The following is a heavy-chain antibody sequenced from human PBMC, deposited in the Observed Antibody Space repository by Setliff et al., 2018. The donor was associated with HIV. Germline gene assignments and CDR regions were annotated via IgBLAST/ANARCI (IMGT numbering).Heavy chain of an antibody. D-gene: IGHD3-10*01. CDR3: ARGGVLLWFGEPKPYYFDY. CDR1: GGSISSGGYS. Sequence: LSLTCAVSGGSISSGGYSWSWIRQPPGKGLEWIGYIYHSGNTYYNPSLKSRVTISVDRSKNQFSLKLSSVTAADTAVYYCARGGVLLWFGEPKPYYFDYWGQGALVTVSS. V-gene: IGHV4-30-2*01. J-gene: IGHJ4*02. CDR2: IYHSGNT.